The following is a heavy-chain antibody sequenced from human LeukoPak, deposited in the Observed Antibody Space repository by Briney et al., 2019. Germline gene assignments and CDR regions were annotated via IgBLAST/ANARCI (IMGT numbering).Heavy chain of an antibody. V-gene: IGHV3-30*03. CDR3: ARDYWSSGWFVASYDY. J-gene: IGHJ4*02. D-gene: IGHD6-19*01. CDR2: ISRDGSDK. CDR1: GFLFSSYA. Sequence: PGGSLRLSCAASGFLFSSYAMDWVRQSPGKGLEWVAVISRDGSDKYYGDSVKGRFNISRDNSKNTVYLEISSLRVEDTAVYYCARDYWSSGWFVASYDYWGRGTLVTVSS.